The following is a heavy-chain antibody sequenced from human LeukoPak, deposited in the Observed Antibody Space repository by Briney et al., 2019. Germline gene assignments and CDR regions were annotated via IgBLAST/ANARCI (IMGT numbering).Heavy chain of an antibody. CDR2: IYPGDSDT. J-gene: IGHJ4*01. CDR1: GYNYGIHW. D-gene: IGHD2-2*01. CDR3: ARRRRYCTSTTCYDDFFDY. V-gene: IGHV5-51*01. Sequence: GESLKISCEGSGYNYGIHWIAWVRQKPGQGLEWMGSIYPGDSDTRYSPSFQGQVTMSVDKANNTAYLQWSGLKASDAATYYCARRRRYCTSTTCYDDFFDYWGHGTLVSASS.